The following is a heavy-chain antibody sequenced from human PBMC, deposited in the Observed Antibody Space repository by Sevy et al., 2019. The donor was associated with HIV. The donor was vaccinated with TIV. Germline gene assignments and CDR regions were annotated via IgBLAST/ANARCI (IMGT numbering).Heavy chain of an antibody. CDR3: ARPKCTSTSCFLGLEN. CDR1: GFNFKYYS. V-gene: IGHV3-48*01. J-gene: IGHJ4*02. D-gene: IGHD2-2*01. Sequence: GGSLRLSCVASGFNFKYYSIYWVRQAPGERLEWVSYIDSSGGSIYQADSVRGRFTISRDNANNSAYLQMNSLRAEDTAVYYCARPKCTSTSCFLGLENWGQGTLVTVSS. CDR2: IDSSGGSI.